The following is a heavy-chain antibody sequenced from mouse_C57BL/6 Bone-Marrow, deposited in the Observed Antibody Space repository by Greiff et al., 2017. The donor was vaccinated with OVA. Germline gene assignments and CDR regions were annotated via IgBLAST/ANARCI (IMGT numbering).Heavy chain of an antibody. CDR3: AREDYGNYVPYFDY. Sequence: EVQLVESGGGLVKPGGSLKLSCAASGFTFSSYAMSWVRQTPEKRLEWVATISDGGSYTYYPDNVKGRFTISRDNAKNNLYLQMSHLKSEDTAMYYCAREDYGNYVPYFDYWGQGTTLTVSS. D-gene: IGHD2-1*01. J-gene: IGHJ2*01. V-gene: IGHV5-4*01. CDR2: ISDGGSYT. CDR1: GFTFSSYA.